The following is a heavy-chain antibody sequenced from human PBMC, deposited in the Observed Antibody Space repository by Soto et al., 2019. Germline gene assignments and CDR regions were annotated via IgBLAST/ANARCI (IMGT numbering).Heavy chain of an antibody. Sequence: PGESLKISCKGSGYSFTSYWIGWVRQMPGKGLEWVGIIYPADSDTRYSPSFQGQVTISVDKSISTAYLQWSSLKASDSAMYYCARHSRGPRDYYGMDVWGQGTTVTVSS. CDR3: ARHSRGPRDYYGMDV. V-gene: IGHV5-51*01. CDR1: GYSFTSYW. J-gene: IGHJ6*02. CDR2: IYPADSDT. D-gene: IGHD2-2*01.